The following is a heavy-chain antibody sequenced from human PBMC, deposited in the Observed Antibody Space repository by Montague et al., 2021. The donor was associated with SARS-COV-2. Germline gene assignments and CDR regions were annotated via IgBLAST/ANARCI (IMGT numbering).Heavy chain of an antibody. CDR2: IYYSGSGTT. CDR1: GGSINNYY. J-gene: IGHJ2*01. V-gene: IGHV4-59*13. CDR3: ARRGGGEVFARFMYWYFDV. Sequence: SETLSLTCSVSGGSINNYYWGWVRQSPGKGLEWIGYIYYSGSGTTSYNPSLKSRVSISVDTSENQFSLKLTSVTAADTAVYYCARRGGGEVFARFMYWYFDVWSRGSLVTVSS. D-gene: IGHD2-21*01.